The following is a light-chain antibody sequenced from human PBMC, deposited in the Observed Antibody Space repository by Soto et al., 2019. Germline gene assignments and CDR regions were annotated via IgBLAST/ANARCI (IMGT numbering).Light chain of an antibody. Sequence: QSLLTQPASVSGSPGQSVTISCAGTRDDIGAYDYVSWYQQHPGNAPKLLVYEVTNRPSGVSDRFSGSKSGNTASLTISGLQAEDEADYYCNSYTNSSAVVFGGGTTVTV. CDR3: NSYTNSSAVV. V-gene: IGLV2-14*01. J-gene: IGLJ2*01. CDR2: EVT. CDR1: RDDIGAYDY.